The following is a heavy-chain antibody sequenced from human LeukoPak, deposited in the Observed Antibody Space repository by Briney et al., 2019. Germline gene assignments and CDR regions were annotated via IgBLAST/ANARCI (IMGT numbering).Heavy chain of an antibody. CDR1: GGSFRGYH. J-gene: IGHJ6*02. D-gene: IGHD6-19*01. Sequence: PSETLTLTCAVYGGSFRGYHWSWIRQPPGKGLEWLGEINHSGSTNYKPSLKSRVTISVDTSKNQFSLKLSSVTAADTAVYYCARGLSSSGWYDYYYYYGMDVWGQGTTVTVSS. CDR3: ARGLSSSGWYDYYYYYGMDV. V-gene: IGHV4-34*01. CDR2: INHSGST.